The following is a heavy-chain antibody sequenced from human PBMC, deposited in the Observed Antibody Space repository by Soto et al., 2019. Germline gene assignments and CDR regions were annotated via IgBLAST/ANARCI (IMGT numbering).Heavy chain of an antibody. CDR3: AVGGYSGSYVGEGVDY. D-gene: IGHD1-26*01. J-gene: IGHJ4*02. Sequence: QVQLVQSGAEVKKPGASVKVSCKASGYTFTGYYMHWVRQAPGQGLEWMGWINPNSGGTNYAQKFQGSVTMTRGASISTSYMELSRLRSDDTAVYYCAVGGYSGSYVGEGVDYWGQGTLVTVSS. CDR1: GYTFTGYY. V-gene: IGHV1-2*02. CDR2: INPNSGGT.